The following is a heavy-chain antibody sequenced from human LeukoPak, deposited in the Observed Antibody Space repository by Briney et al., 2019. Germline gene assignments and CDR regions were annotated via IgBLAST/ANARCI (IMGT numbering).Heavy chain of an antibody. J-gene: IGHJ4*02. CDR3: ATDTTTYYYHY. CDR2: VDPVDGET. Sequence: ASVKISCKVPGYTFTDYYMHWVQQAPGKGLEWMGLVDPVDGETIYAEKFQGRVTITADTSTDTAYMELSSLRSEDTAVYYCATDTTTYYYHYWGQGTLVTVSS. D-gene: IGHD1-26*01. CDR1: GYTFTDYY. V-gene: IGHV1-69-2*01.